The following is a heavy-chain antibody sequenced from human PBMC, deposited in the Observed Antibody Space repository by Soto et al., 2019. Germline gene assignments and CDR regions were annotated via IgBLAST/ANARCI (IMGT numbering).Heavy chain of an antibody. D-gene: IGHD6-6*01. CDR3: AKRSSSSTFDY. V-gene: IGHV3-23*01. CDR2: FSGSDDST. J-gene: IGHJ4*02. Sequence: EVQLLESGGGVVQPGESLRLSCAASGFTFSSYAMSWVRQAPGKGQEWVSVFSGSDDSTYYADSVKGRFTISRDNSKNTLYLQMNSLRAEDTAVYYCAKRSSSSTFDYWGQGTLVTVSS. CDR1: GFTFSSYA.